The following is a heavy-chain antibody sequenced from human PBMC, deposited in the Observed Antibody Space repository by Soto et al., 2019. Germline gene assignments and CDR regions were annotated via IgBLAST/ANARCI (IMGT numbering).Heavy chain of an antibody. Sequence: GRSLRLPCAASGLTFTSYSMNWVRQAPGKGLEWVSFISSSSSTIYYADSVKGRFTISRDNAKNSLYLQMNSLRDEDTAVYYCARDRGYTYGFDFWGQGALVTVSS. CDR1: GLTFTSYS. D-gene: IGHD5-18*01. CDR3: ARDRGYTYGFDF. J-gene: IGHJ4*02. V-gene: IGHV3-48*02. CDR2: ISSSSSTI.